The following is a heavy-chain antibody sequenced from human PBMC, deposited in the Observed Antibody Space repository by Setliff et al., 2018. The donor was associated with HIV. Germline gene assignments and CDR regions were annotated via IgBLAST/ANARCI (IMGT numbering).Heavy chain of an antibody. D-gene: IGHD1-26*01. CDR1: GFRFETFG. CDR3: ARDGNGAFDM. J-gene: IGHJ3*02. Sequence: GGSLRLSCAASGFRFETFGMHWVRQAPGKGLEWVAFIRYDGSNKYYADSVKGRSTISRDNAKNMLYLQINSLRAEDTAVYYCARDGNGAFDMWGQGTLVTVSS. V-gene: IGHV3-30*02. CDR2: IRYDGSNK.